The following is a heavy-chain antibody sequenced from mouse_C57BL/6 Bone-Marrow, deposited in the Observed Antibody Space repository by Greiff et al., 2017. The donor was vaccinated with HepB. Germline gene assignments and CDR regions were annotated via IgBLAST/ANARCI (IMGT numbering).Heavy chain of an antibody. CDR3: AREGPYDYYFDY. Sequence: EVQLQQSGPGLVKPSQSLSLTCSVTGYSITSGYYWNWIRQFPGNKLEWMGYISYDGSNNYNPSLKNRISITRDTSKNQFFLKLNSVTTEDTATYYCAREGPYDYYFDYWGQGTTLTVSS. D-gene: IGHD2-13*01. J-gene: IGHJ2*01. V-gene: IGHV3-6*01. CDR1: GYSITSGYY. CDR2: ISYDGSN.